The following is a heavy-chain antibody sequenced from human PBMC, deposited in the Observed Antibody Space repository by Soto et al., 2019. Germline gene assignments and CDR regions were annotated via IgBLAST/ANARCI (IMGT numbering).Heavy chain of an antibody. D-gene: IGHD2-2*01. J-gene: IGHJ6*02. CDR3: ARVTSSIVVVPDYGMDV. V-gene: IGHV1-18*04. CDR1: GYTFVSHG. CDR2: ISAKNGNT. Sequence: GASVKVSCKASGYTFVSHGINCVRQAPGQGLEWMGWISAKNGNTKFAQKFQGRVTLTTDTSTSTAYMELRSLRSDDTATYYCARVTSSIVVVPDYGMDVWGQGTTVTVSS.